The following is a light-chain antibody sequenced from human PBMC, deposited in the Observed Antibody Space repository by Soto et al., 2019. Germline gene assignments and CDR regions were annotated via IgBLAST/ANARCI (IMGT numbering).Light chain of an antibody. CDR3: MQALQAFT. CDR2: LGS. J-gene: IGKJ3*01. Sequence: DVVMTQSPLSRPVTPGEPASISCRSSQSLLHSNGSNYLDWYLQKPGXSPXLLIYLGSNRASGVPDRLSGSGSGTDFTLKIRRVEAEDVGVDDCMQALQAFTFVPGTKVDIK. CDR1: QSLLHSNGSNY. V-gene: IGKV2-28*01.